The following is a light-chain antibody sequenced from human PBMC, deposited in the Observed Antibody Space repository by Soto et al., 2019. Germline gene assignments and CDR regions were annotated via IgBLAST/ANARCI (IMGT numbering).Light chain of an antibody. Sequence: EIVRTQSPATLSVSPGERATLSCRASQSVSSNLAWYQQKPCQAPRLLIYGASTRATGIPARFSGSGSGTEFTLTISSLQSEDFAVYYGQQYKNWPPITVGQGTRLEIK. CDR1: QSVSSN. J-gene: IGKJ5*01. CDR2: GAS. V-gene: IGKV3-15*01. CDR3: QQYKNWPPIT.